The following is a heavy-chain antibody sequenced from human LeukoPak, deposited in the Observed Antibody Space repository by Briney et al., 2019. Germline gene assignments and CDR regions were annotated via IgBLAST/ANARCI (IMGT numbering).Heavy chain of an antibody. CDR2: ISGSGGST. D-gene: IGHD5-12*01. Sequence: GGSLRLSCAASGFTFSSYAMSWVRQAPGKGLEWVSAISGSGGSTYYADSVKGRFTISRDNSKNTLYLQMNSLRAEDTAVYCCANARGSGYDYPFWYWGQGTLVTVSS. CDR3: ANARGSGYDYPFWY. V-gene: IGHV3-23*01. CDR1: GFTFSSYA. J-gene: IGHJ4*02.